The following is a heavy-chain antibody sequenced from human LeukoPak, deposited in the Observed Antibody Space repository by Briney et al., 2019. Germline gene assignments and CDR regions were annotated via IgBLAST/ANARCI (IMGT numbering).Heavy chain of an antibody. CDR3: ARQREYYESSGYYSFDY. CDR2: IYSSGST. CDR1: GGSISSYY. J-gene: IGHJ4*02. Sequence: SETLSLTCTVSGGSISSYYWSWIRQPPGKGLEWIGYIYSSGSTNYNPSVKSRVTISVDTSKNQFSLKLSSVTAADTAVYYCARQREYYESSGYYSFDYWGQGTLVTVSS. D-gene: IGHD3-22*01. V-gene: IGHV4-59*08.